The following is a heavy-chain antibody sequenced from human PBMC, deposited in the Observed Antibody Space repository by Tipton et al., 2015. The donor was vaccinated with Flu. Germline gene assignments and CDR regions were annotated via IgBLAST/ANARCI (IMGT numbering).Heavy chain of an antibody. CDR3: ARGLMGGSYYAGWFFDL. D-gene: IGHD1-26*01. J-gene: IGHJ2*01. CDR2: ISYDGSNT. Sequence: SLRLSCPASGFTFSSYAIHWVRQAPGKGLEWVAVISYDGSNTYYADSVKGRFTISRDNSKNTVFLQTNSLRAEDTAVYYCARGLMGGSYYAGWFFDLWGRGTLVTVSS. V-gene: IGHV3-30-3*01. CDR1: GFTFSSYA.